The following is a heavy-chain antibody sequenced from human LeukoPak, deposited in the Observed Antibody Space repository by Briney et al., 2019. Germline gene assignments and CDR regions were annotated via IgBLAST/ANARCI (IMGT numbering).Heavy chain of an antibody. Sequence: ASVKVSCKASGYTFTGYYMFWVRQAPGQGLEWMEWINPNTGATKYAQNFQGRVTLTRDTSIRTTFMELSSLRSDDTAFYYCARDERFCNGDNHYPDLGYWGQGTLVTVSS. CDR1: GYTFTGYY. V-gene: IGHV1-2*02. CDR2: INPNTGAT. D-gene: IGHD2-15*01. CDR3: ARDERFCNGDNHYPDLGY. J-gene: IGHJ4*02.